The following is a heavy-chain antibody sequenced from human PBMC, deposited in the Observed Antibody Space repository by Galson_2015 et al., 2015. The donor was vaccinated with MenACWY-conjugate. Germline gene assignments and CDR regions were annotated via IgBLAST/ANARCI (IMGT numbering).Heavy chain of an antibody. CDR2: IDPKSGGA. J-gene: IGHJ4*02. CDR1: GYPFTAYS. D-gene: IGHD2-2*01. CDR3: TRDRHPPSAPFDY. Sequence: SVKVSCKASGYPFTAYSIHWVRQAPGQGLQWMGWIDPKSGGANYAQNFQVRVTMTRDTSISTAYMDLSSLRSDDTAVYYCTRDRHPPSAPFDYWGQGTLVTVSS. V-gene: IGHV1-2*02.